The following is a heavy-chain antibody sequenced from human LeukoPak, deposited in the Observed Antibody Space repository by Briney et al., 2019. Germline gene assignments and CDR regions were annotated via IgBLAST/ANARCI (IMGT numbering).Heavy chain of an antibody. Sequence: GGSLRLSCAASGFTFSSYAMSWARQAPGKGLEWVSAISGSGGSTYYADSVKGRFTISRDNSKNTLYLQMNSLRAEDTAVYYCAKDLRTVVVVGLDYWGQGTLVTVSS. V-gene: IGHV3-23*01. J-gene: IGHJ4*02. CDR3: AKDLRTVVVVGLDY. CDR1: GFTFSSYA. D-gene: IGHD3-16*02. CDR2: ISGSGGST.